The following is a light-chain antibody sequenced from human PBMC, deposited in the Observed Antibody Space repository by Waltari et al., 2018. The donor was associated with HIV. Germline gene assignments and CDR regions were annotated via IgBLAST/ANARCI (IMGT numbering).Light chain of an antibody. V-gene: IGLV2-11*01. J-gene: IGLJ3*02. Sequence: QSALTQPRSVSGSPGQSVTISCSGTSSDVGGYNYVSWYQQHPGKAPKLMIYDVTERPSGVPDRFPSSKSGHTASLTSSVLQADDEADYYCCSYAGRYTWVFGGGTELTDL. CDR3: CSYAGRYTWV. CDR2: DVT. CDR1: SSDVGGYNY.